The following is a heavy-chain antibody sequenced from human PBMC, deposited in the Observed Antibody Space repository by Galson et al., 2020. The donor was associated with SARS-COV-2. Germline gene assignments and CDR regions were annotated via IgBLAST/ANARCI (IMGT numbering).Heavy chain of an antibody. CDR1: GFTVSSNY. V-gene: IGHV3-66*02. J-gene: IGHJ4*02. CDR3: ASGSYPGGYY. CDR2: IYSGGST. Sequence: GESLKISCAASGFTVSSNYMSWVRQAPGKGLEWVSVIYSGGSTYYADSVKGRFTISRDNSKNTLYLQMNSLRAEDTAVYYCASGSYPGGYYWGQGTLVTVSA. D-gene: IGHD1-26*01.